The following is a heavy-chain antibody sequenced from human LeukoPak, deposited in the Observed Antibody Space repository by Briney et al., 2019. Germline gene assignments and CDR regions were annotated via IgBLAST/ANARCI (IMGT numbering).Heavy chain of an antibody. CDR3: AREVGATTGYCYGMDV. CDR2: IIPYLGIA. V-gene: IGHV1-69*04. Sequence: SVKVSCKASGGTFSSYTISWVRQAPGQGLEWMERIIPYLGIANYAQKFQGRVTITADKSTSTAYMELSSLRSEDTAVYYCAREVGATTGYCYGMDVWGQGTTVTVSS. J-gene: IGHJ6*02. CDR1: GGTFSSYT. D-gene: IGHD1-26*01.